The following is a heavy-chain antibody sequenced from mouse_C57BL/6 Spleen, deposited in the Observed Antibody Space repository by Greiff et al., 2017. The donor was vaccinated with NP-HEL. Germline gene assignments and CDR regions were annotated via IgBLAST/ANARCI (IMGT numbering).Heavy chain of an antibody. D-gene: IGHD1-1*01. V-gene: IGHV1-53*01. CDR3: ARGNYYGSSHWYFDV. J-gene: IGHJ1*03. CDR2: INPSNGGT. Sequence: VQLQPPGTELVKPGASVKLSCKASGYTFTSYWMHWVKQRPGQGLEWIGNINPSNGGTNYNEKFKGKATLTVDKSSSTAYMQLSSLTSEDSAVYYCARGNYYGSSHWYFDVWGTGTTVTVSS. CDR1: GYTFTSYW.